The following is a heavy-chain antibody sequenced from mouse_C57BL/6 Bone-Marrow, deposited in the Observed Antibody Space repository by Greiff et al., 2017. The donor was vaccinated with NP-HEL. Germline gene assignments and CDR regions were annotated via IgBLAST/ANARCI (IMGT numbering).Heavy chain of an antibody. CDR3: ARLRGRCFDY. J-gene: IGHJ2*01. CDR2: IHPNSGST. V-gene: IGHV1-64*01. D-gene: IGHD1-1*01. Sequence: QVQLQQPGAELVKPGASVKLSCKASGYTFTSYWMHWVKQRPGQGLEWIGMIHPNSGSTNYTEKFKSKATLTVDKSSRTAYRHLSSLTSEDSAVDYCARLRGRCFDYWGQGTTLTVSS. CDR1: GYTFTSYW.